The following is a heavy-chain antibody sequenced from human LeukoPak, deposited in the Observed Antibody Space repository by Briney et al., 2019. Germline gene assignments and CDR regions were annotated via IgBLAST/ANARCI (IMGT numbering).Heavy chain of an antibody. V-gene: IGHV4-59*01. Sequence: SETLSLTCTVSGGSISSYYWSWIRQPPGKGLEWIGYIYYSGSTNYNPSLKSRVTISVDTSKNQFSLKLSSVTAADTAVYYCARYSAYYDYVWESYRLYYFDYWGQGTLVTVSS. CDR2: IYYSGST. J-gene: IGHJ4*02. D-gene: IGHD3-16*02. CDR1: GGSISSYY. CDR3: ARYSAYYDYVWESYRLYYFDY.